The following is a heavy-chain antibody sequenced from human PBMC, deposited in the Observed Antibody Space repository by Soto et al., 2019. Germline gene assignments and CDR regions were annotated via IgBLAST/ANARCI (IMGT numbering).Heavy chain of an antibody. V-gene: IGHV3-33*01. CDR2: TWFDGSNK. CDR3: ARTIESSGYYFDY. CDR1: GFTFSNFG. Sequence: QVQLVESGGGVVQPGRSLRLSCVASGFTFSNFGMHWVRQAPGKGLEWVAVTWFDGSNKDYAESVKGRFTISRDNSKNTLYLQMNSLRAEDTAVYYCARTIESSGYYFDYWGQGTLVTVSS. D-gene: IGHD3-22*01. J-gene: IGHJ4*02.